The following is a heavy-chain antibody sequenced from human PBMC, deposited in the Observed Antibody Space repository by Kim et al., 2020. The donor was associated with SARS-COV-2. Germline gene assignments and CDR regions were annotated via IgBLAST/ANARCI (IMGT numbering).Heavy chain of an antibody. V-gene: IGHV4-59*08. J-gene: IGHJ4*02. CDR1: GGSISSYY. CDR3: ALMRYYGSFGY. Sequence: SETLSLTCTVSGGSISSYYWSWIRQPPGKGLEWIGYIYYSGSTNYNPSLKSRVTISVDTSKNQFSLKLSSVTAADTAVYYCALMRYYGSFGYWGQGTLVTVSS. CDR2: IYYSGST. D-gene: IGHD3-10*01.